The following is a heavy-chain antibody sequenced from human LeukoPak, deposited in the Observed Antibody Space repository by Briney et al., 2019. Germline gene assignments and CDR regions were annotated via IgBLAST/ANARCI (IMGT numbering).Heavy chain of an antibody. CDR1: GFTFSSYS. CDR3: AGIAAAGTGVDY. J-gene: IGHJ4*02. D-gene: IGHD6-13*01. CDR2: ISSSSSYI. Sequence: PGGSLRLSCAASGFTFSSYSMNWVRQAPGKGLEWVSSISSSSSYIYYADSVKGRSTISRDNAKNSLYLQMNSLRAEDTAVYYCAGIAAAGTGVDYWGQGTLVTVSS. V-gene: IGHV3-21*04.